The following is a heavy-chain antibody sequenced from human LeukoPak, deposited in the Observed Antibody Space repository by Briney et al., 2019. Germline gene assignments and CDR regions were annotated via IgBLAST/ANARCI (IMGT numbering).Heavy chain of an antibody. V-gene: IGHV4-61*08. D-gene: IGHD1-26*01. Sequence: SETLSLTCSVSGVSVGSAGYYWTWIQQPPGKGLEWIGYMYYSGNSNYNPFLKSRVTMSLDPSKNRFSLKLSSVTAADTAVYYCARSQSQSGSYRYYFTYWGQGTLVTVSS. CDR2: MYYSGNS. CDR3: ARSQSQSGSYRYYFTY. J-gene: IGHJ4*02. CDR1: GVSVGSAGYY.